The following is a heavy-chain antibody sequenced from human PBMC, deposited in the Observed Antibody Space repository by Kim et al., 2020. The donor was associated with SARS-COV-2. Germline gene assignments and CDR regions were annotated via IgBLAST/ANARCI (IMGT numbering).Heavy chain of an antibody. D-gene: IGHD1-1*01. V-gene: IGHV3-21*01. CDR3: ARLEGNGRDG. CDR2: ISFSGTYI. CDR1: RFTFPTYH. Sequence: GGSLRLSCAASRFTFPTYHMNWVRQAPGKGLEWVSSISFSGTYIYYADSVRGRFTIARDNAKDSLSLQMNSLRAEDTGVYYCARLEGNGRDGWGRGTAV. J-gene: IGHJ6*02.